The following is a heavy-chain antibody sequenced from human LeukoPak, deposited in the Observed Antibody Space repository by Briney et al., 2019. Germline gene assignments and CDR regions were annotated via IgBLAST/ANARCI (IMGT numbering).Heavy chain of an antibody. D-gene: IGHD3-22*01. J-gene: IGHJ4*02. CDR3: TRYYDSSGYYYVGFDY. CDR2: IRSKANSYAT. Sequence: PGGSLRLSCAASGFTFSSYNMNWVRQASGKGLEWVGRIRSKANSYATAYAASVKGRFTISRDDSKNTAYLQMNSLKTEDTAVYYCTRYYDSSGYYYVGFDYWGQGTLVTVSS. V-gene: IGHV3-73*01. CDR1: GFTFSSYN.